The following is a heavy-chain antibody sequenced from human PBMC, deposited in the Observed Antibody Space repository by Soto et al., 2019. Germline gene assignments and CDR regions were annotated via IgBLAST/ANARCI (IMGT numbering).Heavy chain of an antibody. Sequence: SETLSLTCAVYGGSFSGYYWSWIRQPPGKGLEWIGEINHSGSTNYNPSLKSRVTISVDTSKNQFSLKLSSVTAADTAVYYCARGQELLWFGELFEHTNYYYRMDVWGQGTTVTGSS. D-gene: IGHD3-10*01. J-gene: IGHJ6*02. CDR2: INHSGST. CDR3: ARGQELLWFGELFEHTNYYYRMDV. V-gene: IGHV4-34*01. CDR1: GGSFSGYY.